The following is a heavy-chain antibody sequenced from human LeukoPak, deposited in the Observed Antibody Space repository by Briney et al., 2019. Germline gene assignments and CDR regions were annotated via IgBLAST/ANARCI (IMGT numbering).Heavy chain of an antibody. CDR3: TRDSNYDLLTASAFDV. D-gene: IGHD3-9*01. V-gene: IGHV1-18*01. CDR1: GYTFTSYG. Sequence: ATVTVSCKASGYTFTSYGISWVRQAPGQGLEWVGWISAYNGNTNYAQKFQGRVTMTRDTSISTAYMELSSLRSDDTAVYYCTRDSNYDLLTASAFDVWGQGTMVTVSS. J-gene: IGHJ3*01. CDR2: ISAYNGNT.